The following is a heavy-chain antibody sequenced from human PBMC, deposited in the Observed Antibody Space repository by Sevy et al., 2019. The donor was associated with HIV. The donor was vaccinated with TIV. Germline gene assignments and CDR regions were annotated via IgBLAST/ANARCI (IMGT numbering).Heavy chain of an antibody. J-gene: IGHJ4*02. CDR1: GFTFNNYG. D-gene: IGHD4-17*01. CDR2: MWYDGSNK. Sequence: GGSLRLSCAASGFTFNNYGMHWVRQAPGKGLEWVAVMWYDGSNKYYADSVKGRFTISRETSKNTLYLQMNSLRVEDTAVYYCARVSYGDYVDFFDYWGQGTLVTVSS. CDR3: ARVSYGDYVDFFDY. V-gene: IGHV3-33*01.